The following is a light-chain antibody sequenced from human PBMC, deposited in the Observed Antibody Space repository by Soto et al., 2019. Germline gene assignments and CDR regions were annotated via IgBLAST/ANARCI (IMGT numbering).Light chain of an antibody. CDR3: EKYNSAPQT. V-gene: IGKV1-27*01. J-gene: IGKJ1*01. CDR1: QGISNY. Sequence: DIQMTQSPSSLSASVGDRVTITCRASQGISNYLAWYQQKPGKVPKLLIYPASTLQSGVPSRFSGSVSGTEFTLTMSSLQAEDVATYYCEKYNSAPQTFGQGTKVEIK. CDR2: PAS.